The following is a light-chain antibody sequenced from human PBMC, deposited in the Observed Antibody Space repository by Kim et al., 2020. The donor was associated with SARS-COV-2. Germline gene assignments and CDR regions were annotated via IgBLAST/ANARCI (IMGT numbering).Light chain of an antibody. J-gene: IGLJ2*01. CDR1: SLRSYY. V-gene: IGLV3-19*01. CDR3: NSRDSSGNHVV. Sequence: ALGQTVSITCQGDSLRSYYASWYQQKPGQAPILVIYGKNNRPSGIPDRFSGSASGNTASLTITGVQAEDEGDFYCNSRDSSGNHVVFGGGTQLTVL. CDR2: GKN.